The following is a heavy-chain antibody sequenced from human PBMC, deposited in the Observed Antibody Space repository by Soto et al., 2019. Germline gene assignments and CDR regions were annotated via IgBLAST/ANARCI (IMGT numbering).Heavy chain of an antibody. Sequence: ASVKVSCKASGYTFTSYGISWVRQAPGQGLEWMEWISAYNGNTNYAQKLQGRVTMTTDTSTSTAYMELRSLRSDDTAVYYCARDLSRTYDFWSGYVPYYYYYGMDVWGQGTTVTVSS. D-gene: IGHD3-3*01. CDR2: ISAYNGNT. J-gene: IGHJ6*02. CDR3: ARDLSRTYDFWSGYVPYYYYYGMDV. V-gene: IGHV1-18*01. CDR1: GYTFTSYG.